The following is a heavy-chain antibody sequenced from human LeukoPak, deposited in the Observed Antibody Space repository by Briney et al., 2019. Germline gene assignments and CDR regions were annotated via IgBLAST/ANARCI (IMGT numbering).Heavy chain of an antibody. V-gene: IGHV3-53*01. J-gene: IGHJ2*01. CDR1: GFTVSSNY. CDR2: IYSGGST. CDR3: AKDLGYYYDSSGYQHPNWYFDL. D-gene: IGHD3-22*01. Sequence: GGSLRLSCAASGFTVSSNYMSWVRQAPGKGLEWVSVIYSGGSTYYADSVKGRFTISRDNSKNTLYLQMNSLRAEDTAVYYCAKDLGYYYDSSGYQHPNWYFDLWGRGTLVTVSS.